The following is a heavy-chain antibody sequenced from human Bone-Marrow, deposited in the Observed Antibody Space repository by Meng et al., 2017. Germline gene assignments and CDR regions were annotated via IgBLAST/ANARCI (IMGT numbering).Heavy chain of an antibody. J-gene: IGHJ4*02. CDR1: GFTCSSFW. CDR3: ARFTPFDY. V-gene: IGHV3-74*01. Sequence: EVTLVESGGALVRTGESMGLSCNDSGFTCSSFWRHWVRQATGKGRVWVSRINTDGSSTDYADSVKRRFTISRDNAKNTLYLQMNSLSAEDTAMYYCARFTPFDYWGQGTLVTVSS. CDR2: INTDGSST.